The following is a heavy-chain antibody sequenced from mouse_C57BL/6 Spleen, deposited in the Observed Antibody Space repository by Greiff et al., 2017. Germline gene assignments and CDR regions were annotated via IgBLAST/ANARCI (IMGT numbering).Heavy chain of an antibody. D-gene: IGHD1-1*01. CDR1: GFTFSSYA. Sequence: EVQLVESGGGLVKPGGSLKLSCAASGFTFSSYAMSWVRQTPEKRLEWVATISDGGSYTYYPDNVKGRFTISRDNAKNNLYLQMSHLKSEDTAMDYCARGGLRNAMDYWGQGTSVTGSS. V-gene: IGHV5-4*01. J-gene: IGHJ4*01. CDR2: ISDGGSYT. CDR3: ARGGLRNAMDY.